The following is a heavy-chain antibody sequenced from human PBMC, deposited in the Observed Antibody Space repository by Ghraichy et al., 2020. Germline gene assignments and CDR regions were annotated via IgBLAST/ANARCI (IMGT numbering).Heavy chain of an antibody. V-gene: IGHV1-18*04. D-gene: IGHD4-17*01. CDR3: ARGVRLSRGKTVTHVGDI. CDR2: ISAYNGNT. Sequence: ASVKVSCKASGYTFTSYGISWVRQAPGQGLEWMGWISAYNGNTNYAQKLQGRVTMTTDTSTSTAYMELRSLRSDDTAVYYCARGVRLSRGKTVTHVGDIWGQGTMVTVSS. J-gene: IGHJ3*02. CDR1: GYTFTSYG.